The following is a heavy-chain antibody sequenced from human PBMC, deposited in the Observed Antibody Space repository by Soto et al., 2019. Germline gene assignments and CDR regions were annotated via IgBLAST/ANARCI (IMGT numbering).Heavy chain of an antibody. CDR2: TYYRPKWYN. CDR3: ARTLSSSAENWFDP. J-gene: IGHJ5*02. V-gene: IGHV6-1*01. Sequence: PSQTLSLTCAISGDSVSSNSAAWNWIRQSPSRGLEWLGGTYYRPKWYNDYAVSVKSRITINPDTSKNQFSLQLNSVTPEDTAVYFCARTLSSSAENWFDPWGQGTLVTVSS. D-gene: IGHD6-6*01. CDR1: GDSVSSNSAA.